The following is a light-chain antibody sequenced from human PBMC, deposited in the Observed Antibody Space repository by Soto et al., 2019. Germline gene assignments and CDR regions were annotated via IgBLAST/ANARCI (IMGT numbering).Light chain of an antibody. CDR2: EVS. CDR3: MQGSHWPRT. Sequence: VMTQSPLSLPVTLGQPASISCRSSQSLLYTDGNTYLNWFQQRPGQSPRRLIYEVSNRDSGVPDRFSGSVSGTDFTLKISRVEAEDVGIYFCMQGSHWPRTFGQGTKVEIK. V-gene: IGKV2-30*01. CDR1: QSLLYTDGNTY. J-gene: IGKJ1*01.